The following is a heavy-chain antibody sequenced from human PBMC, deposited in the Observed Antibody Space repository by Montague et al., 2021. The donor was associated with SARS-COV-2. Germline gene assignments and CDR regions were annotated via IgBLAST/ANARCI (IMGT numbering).Heavy chain of an antibody. CDR1: GGTISTDNLYWY. D-gene: IGHD5/OR15-5a*01. CDR3: ARHVSNLRAAVDYFDD. V-gene: IGHV4-39*01. J-gene: IGHJ4*02. Sequence: SETLSLTCLVSGGTISTDNLYWYWAWIRQPPGKGLEWIGSIFHNGDSXXXPSLTTRVTISIDTSRSHFSLSLTSVTAPDTAVYYCARHVSNLRAAVDYFDDWGQGTPVTVSS. CDR2: IFHNGDS.